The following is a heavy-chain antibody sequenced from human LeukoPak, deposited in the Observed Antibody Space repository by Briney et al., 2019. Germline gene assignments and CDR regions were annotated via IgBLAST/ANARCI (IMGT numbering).Heavy chain of an antibody. V-gene: IGHV3-30*18. D-gene: IGHD3-10*01. J-gene: IGHJ4*02. Sequence: GGSLRLSCAASGFTFSSYGVHWVRQTPGKGLEWVAVISYDGSNKYYADSVKGRFTISRDNSKNTLYLQMNSLRAEDTAVYYCAKDQHYYGSGSLPHWGQGTLVTVSS. CDR1: GFTFSSYG. CDR3: AKDQHYYGSGSLPH. CDR2: ISYDGSNK.